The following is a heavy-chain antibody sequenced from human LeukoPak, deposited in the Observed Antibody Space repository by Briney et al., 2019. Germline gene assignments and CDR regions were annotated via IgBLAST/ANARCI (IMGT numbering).Heavy chain of an antibody. J-gene: IGHJ3*02. V-gene: IGHV3-48*04. CDR1: GFTFSDYT. CDR3: ARDVEGGTFDI. D-gene: IGHD3-16*01. CDR2: ISSSSSSI. Sequence: GGSLRLSCAASGFTFSDYTMIWVRQAPGKGLEWVSYISSSSSSIYYADSVKGRFTISRDNAKNSLFLEMSSLRADDTAVYFCARDVEGGTFDIWGQGTTVTVSS.